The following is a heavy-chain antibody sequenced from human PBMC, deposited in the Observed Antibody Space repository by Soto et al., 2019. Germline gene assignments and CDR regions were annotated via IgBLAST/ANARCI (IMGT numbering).Heavy chain of an antibody. D-gene: IGHD3-16*01. V-gene: IGHV3-74*01. CDR1: GFNFKKYW. J-gene: IGHJ6*02. Sequence: QPGGSLRLSCAASGFNFKKYWMHWVRQAPGKGLEWVSRISDAGSTTTYADSVKGRFTTSRDNAKNTLFLQMNSLRAEDTAVYYCAREISYVSGGHLYYGMDVLGQGTAVTVSS. CDR2: ISDAGSTT. CDR3: AREISYVSGGHLYYGMDV.